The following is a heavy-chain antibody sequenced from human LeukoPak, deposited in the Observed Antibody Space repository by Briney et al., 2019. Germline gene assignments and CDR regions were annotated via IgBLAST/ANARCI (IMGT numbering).Heavy chain of an antibody. V-gene: IGHV3-23*01. J-gene: IGHJ5*02. Sequence: GGSLRLSCAASGFTFSSYAMSWVRQAPGKGLEWVSAISGSGGSTYYADSVKGRFTISRDNSKNTLYLQMNSLRAEDTAVYYCAKDPIVRGVPTLNWFDPWGQGTLVTVSS. CDR1: GFTFSSYA. CDR3: AKDPIVRGVPTLNWFDP. CDR2: ISGSGGST. D-gene: IGHD3-10*02.